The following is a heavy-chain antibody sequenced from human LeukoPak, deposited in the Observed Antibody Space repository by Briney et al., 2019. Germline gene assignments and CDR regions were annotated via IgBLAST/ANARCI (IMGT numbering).Heavy chain of an antibody. V-gene: IGHV4-31*03. CDR1: GGSISSGGYY. CDR2: IYYSGST. Sequence: PSETLSLTCTVSGGSISSGGYYWSWIRQHPGKGLEWIGYIYYSGSTYYNPSLKSRVTISVDTSKNQFSLKLSSVTAAVTAVYYCARIFAQQLAFLFDYWGQGTLVTVSS. D-gene: IGHD6-13*01. J-gene: IGHJ4*02. CDR3: ARIFAQQLAFLFDY.